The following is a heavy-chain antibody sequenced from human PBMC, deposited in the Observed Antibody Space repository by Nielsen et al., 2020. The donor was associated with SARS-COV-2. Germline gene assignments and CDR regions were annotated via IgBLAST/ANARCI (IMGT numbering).Heavy chain of an antibody. Sequence: SETLSLTCTVSGGSISSYYWSWIRQHPGKGLEWIGYIYYSVSTYYNPSLKSRVTISVDTSKNQFSLKLSSVTAADTAVYYCARAPITMIVVVNAFDIWGQGTMVTVSS. CDR3: ARAPITMIVVVNAFDI. V-gene: IGHV4-59*06. CDR1: GGSISSYY. D-gene: IGHD3-22*01. CDR2: IYYSVST. J-gene: IGHJ3*02.